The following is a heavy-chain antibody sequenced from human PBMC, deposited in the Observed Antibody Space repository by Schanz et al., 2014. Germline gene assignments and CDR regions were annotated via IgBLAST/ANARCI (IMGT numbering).Heavy chain of an antibody. CDR1: GFSFSDYS. CDR2: IRYDGSNK. V-gene: IGHV3-30*02. J-gene: IGHJ1*01. D-gene: IGHD2-2*01. Sequence: VQLVESGGGLVKPGGSLRLSCAASGFSFSDYSMSWVRQAPGKGLEWVAFIRYDGSNKYYADSVKGRFTISRDNSKNTLYLQMNSLRAEDTAVYYCARSTSMYFLQWGQGTLVTVSS. CDR3: ARSTSMYFLQ.